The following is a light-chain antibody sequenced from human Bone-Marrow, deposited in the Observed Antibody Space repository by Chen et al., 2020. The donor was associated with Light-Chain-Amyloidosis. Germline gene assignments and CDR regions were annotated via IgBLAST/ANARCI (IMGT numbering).Light chain of an antibody. Sequence: SYELTQPPSVSVSPGPTARLTCSGDDLPTQYAYWYQQKPGQAPVLVIHRDTERPSGISERFSGSSSGTTATLTISGVQAEDEADYHCQSADSSGTYEVIFGGGTKLTVL. CDR1: DLPTQY. V-gene: IGLV3-25*03. J-gene: IGLJ2*01. CDR2: RDT. CDR3: QSADSSGTYEVI.